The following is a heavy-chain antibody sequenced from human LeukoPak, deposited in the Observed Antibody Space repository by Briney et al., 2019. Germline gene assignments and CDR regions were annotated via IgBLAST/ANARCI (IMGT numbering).Heavy chain of an antibody. CDR2: IYYSGTT. CDR1: GGSISSYY. Sequence: SSETLSLTCTVSGGSISSYYWSWIRQPPGKGLEWIGYIYYSGTTNYNPSLKSRVTISVDTSKNQFSLKLSSVTAADTAVYYCARVGSGWYTYFDYWGQGTLVTVSS. D-gene: IGHD6-19*01. V-gene: IGHV4-59*12. CDR3: ARVGSGWYTYFDY. J-gene: IGHJ4*02.